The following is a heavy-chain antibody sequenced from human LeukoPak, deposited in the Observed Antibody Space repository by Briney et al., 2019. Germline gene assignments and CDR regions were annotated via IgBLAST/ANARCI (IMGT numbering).Heavy chain of an antibody. CDR1: GGSISGYF. Sequence: SETLSLTCTVSGGSISGYFWSWIRQPPGKGLEWIGYIHYSGSTNYNPSLKSRVTISVDTSRNQFSLKLSSVTAADTAVYYCARHYYDDSSGYFYFDYWGQGALVTVSS. V-gene: IGHV4-59*01. J-gene: IGHJ4*02. CDR3: ARHYYDDSSGYFYFDY. D-gene: IGHD3-22*01. CDR2: IHYSGST.